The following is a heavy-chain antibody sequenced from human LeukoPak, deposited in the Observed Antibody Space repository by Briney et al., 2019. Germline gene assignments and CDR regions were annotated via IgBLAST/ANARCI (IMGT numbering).Heavy chain of an antibody. V-gene: IGHV4-59*13. CDR2: IYYSGST. D-gene: IGHD3-22*01. CDR1: GGSISSYY. CDR3: ARGPYYYDSSGYYFGGLDY. J-gene: IGHJ4*02. Sequence: SETLSLTCTVSGGSISSYYWSWLRQPPGKGLEWIGYIYYSGSTNYNPSLKSRVTISVDTSKNQFSLKLSSVTAADTAVYYCARGPYYYDSSGYYFGGLDYWGQGTLVTVSS.